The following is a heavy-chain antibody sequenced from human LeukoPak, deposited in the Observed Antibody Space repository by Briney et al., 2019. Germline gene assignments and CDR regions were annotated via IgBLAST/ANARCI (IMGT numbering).Heavy chain of an antibody. CDR1: GYSFTSYW. Sequence: GESLKISCKGSGYSFTSYWIGWVRPMPGKGRGWMGIIYPGDSDTRYSPSFQGQVTISADKSISTAYLQWSSLKATDTAMYYCARRRSSPPPYHDAFDIWGQGTMVTVS. J-gene: IGHJ3*02. CDR3: ARRRSSPPPYHDAFDI. D-gene: IGHD6-13*01. V-gene: IGHV5-51*01. CDR2: IYPGDSDT.